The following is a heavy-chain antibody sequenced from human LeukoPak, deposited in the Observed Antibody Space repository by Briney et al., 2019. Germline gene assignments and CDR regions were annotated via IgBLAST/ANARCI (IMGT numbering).Heavy chain of an antibody. Sequence: PGGSLRLSCVASGFTFSNYAMSWVRQAPGKGLEWVSVIYSGGSTYYADSVKGRFTISRDNSKNTLYLQMNSLRAEDTAVYYCARVGPFQGPDYWGQGTLVTVSS. CDR1: GFTFSNYA. CDR3: ARVGPFQGPDY. CDR2: IYSGGST. J-gene: IGHJ4*02. V-gene: IGHV3-66*01.